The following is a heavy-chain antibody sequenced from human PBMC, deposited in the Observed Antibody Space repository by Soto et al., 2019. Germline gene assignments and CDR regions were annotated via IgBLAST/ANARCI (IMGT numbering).Heavy chain of an antibody. CDR2: IYHSGST. J-gene: IGHJ5*02. D-gene: IGHD3-3*01. CDR1: GYSISSGYY. Sequence: SETLSLTCAVSGYSISSGYYWGWIRQPPGKGLEWIGSIYHSGSTYYNPSLKSRVTILVDTSKNQFSLKLSSVTAADTAVYRCARGRRHYDFWSGYNYWFDPWGQGTLVTVSS. V-gene: IGHV4-38-2*01. CDR3: ARGRRHYDFWSGYNYWFDP.